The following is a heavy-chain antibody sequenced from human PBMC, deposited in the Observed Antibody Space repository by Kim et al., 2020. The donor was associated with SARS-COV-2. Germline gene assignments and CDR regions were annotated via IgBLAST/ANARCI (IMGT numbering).Heavy chain of an antibody. V-gene: IGHV3-33*01. CDR2: IWYDGSNK. J-gene: IGHJ6*02. CDR1: GFTFSSYG. Sequence: GGSLRLSCAASGFTFSSYGMHWVRQAPGKGLEWVAVIWYDGSNKYYADSVKGRFTISRDNSKNTLYLQMNSLRAEDTAVYYCARDRGYDFWSGSGMDVWGQGTTVTVSS. CDR3: ARDRGYDFWSGSGMDV. D-gene: IGHD3-3*01.